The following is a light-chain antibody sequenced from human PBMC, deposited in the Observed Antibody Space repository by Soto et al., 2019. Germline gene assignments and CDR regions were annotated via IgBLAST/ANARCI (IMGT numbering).Light chain of an antibody. J-gene: IGKJ1*01. CDR2: GAS. V-gene: IGKV3-15*01. Sequence: EIVMTQSPATLSVSPGERATLSCRASQSVSHNLAWYQQKPGQAPRLLIYGASTRATGFPARFSGSGSGTEFTLTITSLQSEDFAVYYCQQYNKWPLTFGQGTEVEIK. CDR1: QSVSHN. CDR3: QQYNKWPLT.